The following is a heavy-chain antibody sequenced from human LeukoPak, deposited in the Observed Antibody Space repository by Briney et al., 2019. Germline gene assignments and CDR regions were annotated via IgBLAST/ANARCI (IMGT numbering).Heavy chain of an antibody. J-gene: IGHJ4*02. CDR1: GFTFSTYW. V-gene: IGHV3-7*01. CDR2: IKQDGSDK. CDR3: VRDRSKGYLDY. Sequence: PGGSLRLSCAASGFTFSTYWMSWVRQAPGKGLEWVANIKQDGSDKYYVDSVRGRFIISRDNAKNSLFLQMNSLRAEDTAVYYCVRDRSKGYLDYWGQGTLVTVSS.